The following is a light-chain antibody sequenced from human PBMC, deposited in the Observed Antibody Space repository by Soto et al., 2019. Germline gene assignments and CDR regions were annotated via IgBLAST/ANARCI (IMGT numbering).Light chain of an antibody. J-gene: IGLJ1*01. Sequence: QSVLTQPASVSGSPGQSITFSCTGTSSDVGSFNLVSWYQQHPDKAPKLMIFEVSERPSGVSDRFSGSKSGNTASLTISGLQAEDEADYYCSSYAGGSTYVFGTGTKSPS. V-gene: IGLV2-23*02. CDR1: SSDVGSFNL. CDR2: EVS. CDR3: SSYAGGSTYV.